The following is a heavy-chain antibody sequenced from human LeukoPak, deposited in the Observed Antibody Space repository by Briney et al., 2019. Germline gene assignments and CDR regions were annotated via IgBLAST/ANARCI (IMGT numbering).Heavy chain of an antibody. Sequence: PGGSLRLSCAASGFTFSSYAMHWVRQAPGKGLEWVAVISYDGSNKYYADSVKGRFTISRDNSKNTLYLQMNSLRAEDTAVYYCAREGADIVVVPAAIDLDYWGQGTLVTVSS. CDR3: AREGADIVVVPAAIDLDY. CDR2: ISYDGSNK. D-gene: IGHD2-2*02. V-gene: IGHV3-30-3*01. J-gene: IGHJ4*02. CDR1: GFTFSSYA.